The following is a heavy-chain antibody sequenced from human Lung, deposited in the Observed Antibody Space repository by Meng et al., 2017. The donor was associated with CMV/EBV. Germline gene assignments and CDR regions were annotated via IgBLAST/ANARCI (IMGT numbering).Heavy chain of an antibody. CDR1: GGSMSSTNW. Sequence: QVELRGWGRGPGRPSGTLSLTCAASGGSMSSTNWWSWVRQPPGKGLEWIGEIYHSGSTNYNPSLKSRVSISVDKSKNQFSLKLSSVTAADTAAYYCARADKVRFDYWGQGTLVTVSS. CDR2: IYHSGST. J-gene: IGHJ4*02. CDR3: ARADKVRFDY. V-gene: IGHV4-4*02.